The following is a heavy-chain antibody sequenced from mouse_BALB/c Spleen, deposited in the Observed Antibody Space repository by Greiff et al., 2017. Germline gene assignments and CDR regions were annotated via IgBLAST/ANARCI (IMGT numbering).Heavy chain of an antibody. CDR3: ARGDYAMDY. J-gene: IGHJ4*01. CDR1: GFTFTDYY. Sequence: EVQLVESGGGLVQPGGSLRLSCATSGFTFTDYYMSWVRQPPGKALEWLGFIRNKANGYTTEYSASVKGRFTISRDNSQSILYLQMNTLRAEDSATYYCARGDYAMDYWGQGTSVTVSS. V-gene: IGHV7-3*02. CDR2: IRNKANGYTT.